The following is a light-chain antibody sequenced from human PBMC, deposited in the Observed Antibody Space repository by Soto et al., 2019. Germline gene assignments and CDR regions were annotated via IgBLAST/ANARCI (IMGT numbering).Light chain of an antibody. Sequence: QSALTQPASVSGSPGQAITISCTGTSSDGGGYNSVSWYQQHPGKAPKLMIYDVSNRPSGVSTRFSGSKSGNTASLNISGLQAEDEADYYCSSYTSSSTSVVFGVGTKRTVL. CDR2: DVS. CDR1: SSDGGGYNS. J-gene: IGLJ2*01. CDR3: SSYTSSSTSVV. V-gene: IGLV2-14*01.